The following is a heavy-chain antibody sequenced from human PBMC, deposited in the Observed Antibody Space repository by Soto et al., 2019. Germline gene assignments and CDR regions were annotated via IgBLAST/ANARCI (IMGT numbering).Heavy chain of an antibody. V-gene: IGHV3-30*03. J-gene: IGHJ4*02. CDR1: GFTFGRYV. Sequence: GGSLRLSCEASGFTFGRYVMHWVRQAPGKGLEWVAVLSYDESFEYYADSVRGRFTISRDNSKNTLYLQMNSLRAEDTAVYYCARDDILIDYWGQGTLVTVSS. CDR2: LSYDESFE. CDR3: ARDDILIDY. D-gene: IGHD3-9*01.